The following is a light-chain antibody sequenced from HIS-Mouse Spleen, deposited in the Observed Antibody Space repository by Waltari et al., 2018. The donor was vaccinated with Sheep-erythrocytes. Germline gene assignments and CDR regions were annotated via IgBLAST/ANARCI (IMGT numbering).Light chain of an antibody. J-gene: IGLJ2*01. CDR3: YSTDSSGNGV. CDR1: ALPKKY. Sequence: SYELTQPPSVSVSPGQTARITCSGDALPKKYAYWYQQKSGQAPVLVIYEDSTRPSGIPGRFSGSSSGTMATLTISGAQVEDEADYYCYSTDSSGNGVFGGGTKLTVL. V-gene: IGLV3-10*01. CDR2: EDS.